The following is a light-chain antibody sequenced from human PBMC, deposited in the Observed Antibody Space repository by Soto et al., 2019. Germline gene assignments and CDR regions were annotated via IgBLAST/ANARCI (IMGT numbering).Light chain of an antibody. CDR2: QTS. CDR1: QSVRFS. J-gene: IGKJ1*01. V-gene: IGKV3-11*01. CDR3: QQRSTWPRT. Sequence: EIVLTQSPATLSLSPGERATLSCRASQSVRFSLAWYQQKPGQAPRLLIYQTSNRATGIPARFSGSGSGTDFSLTISSLEPEDFAVYYCQQRSTWPRTFGPGTKLDIK.